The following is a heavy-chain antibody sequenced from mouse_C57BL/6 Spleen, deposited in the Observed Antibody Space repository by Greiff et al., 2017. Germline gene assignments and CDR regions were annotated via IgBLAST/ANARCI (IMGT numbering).Heavy chain of an antibody. V-gene: IGHV1-26*01. CDR1: GYTFTDYY. CDR2: INPNNGGT. D-gene: IGHD1-1*01. J-gene: IGHJ1*03. CDR3: AREKDYYAPNFDV. Sequence: EVQLQQSGPELVKPGASVKISCKASGYTFTDYYMNWVKQSHGKSLEWIGDINPNNGGTSYNQKFKGKATLTVDKSSSTAYMELRSLTSEDSAVYYCAREKDYYAPNFDVWGTGTTVTVSS.